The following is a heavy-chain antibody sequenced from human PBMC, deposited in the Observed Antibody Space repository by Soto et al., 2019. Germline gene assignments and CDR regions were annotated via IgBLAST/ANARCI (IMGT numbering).Heavy chain of an antibody. Sequence: PGESLKISCKGSGYFFSSQWIAWVRLMPGKGLEWMGIIHPGDSDTRYSPSFQGQVTISVDGSINTAYLQSRSLEASDTAAYYCASTGQNRDRPLAFWGQGTQVTVSS. CDR3: ASTGQNRDRPLAF. D-gene: IGHD1-1*01. V-gene: IGHV5-51*01. J-gene: IGHJ1*01. CDR2: IHPGDSDT. CDR1: GYFFSSQW.